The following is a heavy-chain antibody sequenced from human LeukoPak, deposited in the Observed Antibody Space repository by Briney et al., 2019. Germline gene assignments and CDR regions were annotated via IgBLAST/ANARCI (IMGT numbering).Heavy chain of an antibody. Sequence: KASETLSLTCTVSGGSISSSSYYWGWIRQPPGKGLEWIGYIYYSGSTYYNPSLKSRVTISVDTSKNQFSLKLSSVTAADTAVYYCARGQVEMATAYFDYWGQGTLVTVSS. J-gene: IGHJ4*02. D-gene: IGHD5-24*01. CDR2: IYYSGST. V-gene: IGHV4-39*07. CDR1: GGSISSSSYY. CDR3: ARGQVEMATAYFDY.